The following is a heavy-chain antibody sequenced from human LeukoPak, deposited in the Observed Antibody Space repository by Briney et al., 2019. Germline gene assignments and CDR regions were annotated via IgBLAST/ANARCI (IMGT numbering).Heavy chain of an antibody. Sequence: PSQTLSLTCTVSGGSISSGDYYWSWIRQPPGKGLEWIGYIYYSGTTYYNPSLKSRVTISVDTSKIQFSLKLHSVTAAATAVYYCARSSGSRYYIDYWGQGTLVTVSS. CDR2: IYYSGTT. J-gene: IGHJ4*02. CDR1: GGSISSGDYY. V-gene: IGHV4-30-4*01. D-gene: IGHD1-26*01. CDR3: ARSSGSRYYIDY.